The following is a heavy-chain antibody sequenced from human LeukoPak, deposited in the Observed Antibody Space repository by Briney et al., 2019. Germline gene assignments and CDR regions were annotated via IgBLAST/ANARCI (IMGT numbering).Heavy chain of an antibody. CDR1: VFIFDTYA. D-gene: IGHD3-10*01. Sequence: SLRLSCAAAVFIFDTYAMHCVRQAPSQGLEWVALIWHDGSHKFYSNSVRGQFAISRDNYKNTVYLQMNNLRPDDTAVYYCAREFFGSGSYPDFWGQGTLVTVSS. CDR3: AREFFGSGSYPDF. J-gene: IGHJ4*02. V-gene: IGHV3-33*01. CDR2: IWHDGSHK.